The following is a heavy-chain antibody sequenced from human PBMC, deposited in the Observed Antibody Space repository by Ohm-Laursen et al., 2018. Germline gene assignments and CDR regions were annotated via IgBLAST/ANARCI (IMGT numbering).Heavy chain of an antibody. Sequence: SLRLSCTASGFTFSNAWMSWVRQAPGKGLEWVGRIKSKTDGGTTDYAAPVKGRFTISRDDSKNTLYLQMNSLKTEDTAVYYCTTEVYYYYYGMDVWGQGTTVTVSS. J-gene: IGHJ6*02. CDR3: TTEVYYYYYGMDV. V-gene: IGHV3-15*01. CDR2: IKSKTDGGTT. CDR1: GFTFSNAW.